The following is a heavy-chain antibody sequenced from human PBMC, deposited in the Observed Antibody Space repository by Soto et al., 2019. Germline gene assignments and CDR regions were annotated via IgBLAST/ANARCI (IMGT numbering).Heavy chain of an antibody. CDR3: ARARNTYYYDSSDLLDY. V-gene: IGHV4-61*01. J-gene: IGHJ4*02. CDR2: IYYSGST. Sequence: SETLSLTCTVSGGSVSSGSYYWSWIRQPPGKGLEWIGYIYYSGSTNYNPSLKSRVTISVDTSKNQFSLKLSSVTAADTAVYYCARARNTYYYDSSDLLDYWGQGTLDTVSS. D-gene: IGHD3-22*01. CDR1: GGSVSSGSYY.